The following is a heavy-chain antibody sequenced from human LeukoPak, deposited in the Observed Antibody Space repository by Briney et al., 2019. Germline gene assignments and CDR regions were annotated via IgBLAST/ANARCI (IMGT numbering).Heavy chain of an antibody. V-gene: IGHV1-18*01. CDR2: ISAYNGNT. CDR3: ARVWSAGYCSSTSCYMVYDY. D-gene: IGHD2-2*02. J-gene: IGHJ4*02. CDR1: GYTFTSYG. Sequence: ASVKVSYKASGYTFTSYGISWVRQAPGQGLEWMGWISAYNGNTNYAQKLQGRVTMTTDTSTSTAYMELRSLRSDDTAVYYCARVWSAGYCSSTSCYMVYDYWGQGTLVTVSS.